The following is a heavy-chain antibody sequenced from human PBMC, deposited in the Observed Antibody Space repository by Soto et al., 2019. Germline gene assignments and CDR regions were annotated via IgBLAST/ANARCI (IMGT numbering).Heavy chain of an antibody. CDR1: GYCFTAYT. CDR2: INGGNGDT. J-gene: IGHJ6*02. CDR3: ASRGPALGWSGCNCYYYGMDV. V-gene: IGHV1-3*01. D-gene: IGHD3-3*01. Sequence: GAAVKVSCKASGYCFTAYTMHWVRQAAGKRLEWLGWINGGNGDTTFSQKFRGRVTMTRDTSASTAYMELNSLRSEDTAVYYCASRGPALGWSGCNCYYYGMDVWGQGTTVTVSS.